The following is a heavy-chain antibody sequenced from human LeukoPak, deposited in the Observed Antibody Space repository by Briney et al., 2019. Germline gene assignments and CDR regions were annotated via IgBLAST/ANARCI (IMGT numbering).Heavy chain of an antibody. D-gene: IGHD3-3*01. CDR3: AHSYHFWSGLYIDV. V-gene: IGHV1-2*02. CDR1: GYTFTGYY. J-gene: IGHJ6*03. Sequence: ASVTVTFKASGYTFTGYYMHWVRQAPGQGLEWMGWINPNSGGTNYAQKFQGRVTMTRDTSISTAYMELSRLRSDDTAVYYCAHSYHFWSGLYIDVWGKGTTVTVSS. CDR2: INPNSGGT.